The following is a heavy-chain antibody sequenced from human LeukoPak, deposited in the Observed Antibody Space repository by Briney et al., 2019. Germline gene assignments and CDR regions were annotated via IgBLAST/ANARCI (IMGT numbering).Heavy chain of an antibody. CDR3: ARIYGDYNPSSWFDP. J-gene: IGHJ5*02. Sequence: PSETLSLTCTVSGGSISSGDYYWSWIRQPPGKGLEWIGYIYYSGSTYYNPSLKSRVTISVDTSKNQFSLKLSSVTAADTAVYYCARIYGDYNPSSWFDPWGQGTLVTVSS. V-gene: IGHV4-30-4*01. CDR2: IYYSGST. D-gene: IGHD4-17*01. CDR1: GGSISSGDYY.